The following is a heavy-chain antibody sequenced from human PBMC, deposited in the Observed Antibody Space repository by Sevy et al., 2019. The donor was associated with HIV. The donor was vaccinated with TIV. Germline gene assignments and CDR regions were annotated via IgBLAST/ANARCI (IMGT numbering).Heavy chain of an antibody. CDR3: ARFVGYCSGGRCSIIDF. Sequence: GGSLRLSCAASGFSLSDHAVSWGRQTPGKGLEWLAVISYNGRNQYYADSVKGRFTISKDDSKNTLYLQLNSLRAEDTAVYYCARFVGYCSGGRCSIIDFWGQGTLVTVSS. CDR1: GFSLSDHA. D-gene: IGHD2-15*01. V-gene: IGHV3-30*04. J-gene: IGHJ4*02. CDR2: ISYNGRNQ.